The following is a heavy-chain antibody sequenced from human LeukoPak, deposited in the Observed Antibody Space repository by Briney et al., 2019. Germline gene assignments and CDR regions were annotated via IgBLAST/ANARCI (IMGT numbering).Heavy chain of an antibody. D-gene: IGHD6-6*01. V-gene: IGHV3-73*01. J-gene: IGHJ4*02. CDR2: IRSKANDYAT. CDR3: ARDSSSEGPLDY. Sequence: GGSLRLSCAASGFTFSASAVHWVRQASGKGLEWIGRIRSKANDYATAYTDPLKGRFTVSRDDSKNTAYLQMNSLKTEDSAVYFCARDSSSEGPLDYWGQGTLVTVSS. CDR1: GFTFSASA.